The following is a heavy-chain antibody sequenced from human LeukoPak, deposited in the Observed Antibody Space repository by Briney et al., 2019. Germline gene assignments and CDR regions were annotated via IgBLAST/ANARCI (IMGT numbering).Heavy chain of an antibody. CDR1: GFTFSSYS. CDR3: ARDMTYYYDSFDY. CDR2: ISSSSSYI. Sequence: GGSLRLSCAASGFTFSSYSMNWVRQAPGKGPEWVSSISSSSSYIYYADSVKGRFTISRDNAKNSLYLQMNSLRAEDTAVYYCARDMTYYYDSFDYWGQGTLVTVSS. V-gene: IGHV3-21*01. J-gene: IGHJ4*02. D-gene: IGHD3-22*01.